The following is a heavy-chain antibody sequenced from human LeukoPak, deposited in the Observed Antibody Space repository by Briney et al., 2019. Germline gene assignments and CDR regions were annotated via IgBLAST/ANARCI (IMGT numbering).Heavy chain of an antibody. CDR3: ARGRTFGYSSGWYDY. J-gene: IGHJ4*02. Sequence: SETLSLTCAVYGGSFSGYYWSWIRQPPGKGLEWIGEINHSGSTNYNPSLKSRVTISVDTSKNQFSLKLSSVTAADTAVYYCARGRTFGYSSGWYDYWGQGTLVTVSS. CDR2: INHSGST. D-gene: IGHD6-19*01. V-gene: IGHV4-34*01. CDR1: GGSFSGYY.